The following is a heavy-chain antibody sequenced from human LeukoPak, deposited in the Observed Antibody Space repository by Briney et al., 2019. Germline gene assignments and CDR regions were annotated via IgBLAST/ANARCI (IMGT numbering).Heavy chain of an antibody. CDR1: GFTFRSYA. CDR3: TQGSGYYFNY. Sequence: GGSLRLSCAASGFTFRSYAMNWVRQAPGKGLEWVGLIKSKSDGGTTDFAAPVKGRFTISRDDSKNILYLQMNSLTSEDTATYYCTQGSGYYFNYWGQGTLVTVSS. J-gene: IGHJ4*02. V-gene: IGHV3-15*07. CDR2: IKSKSDGGTT. D-gene: IGHD5-12*01.